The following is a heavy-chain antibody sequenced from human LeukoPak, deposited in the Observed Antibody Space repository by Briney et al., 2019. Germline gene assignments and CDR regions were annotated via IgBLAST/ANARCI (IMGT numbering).Heavy chain of an antibody. Sequence: SETLSLTCTVSGGSISSYYWSWIRQPPGKGLEWIGYIYYSGSTNYNPSLKSRVTISVDTSKNQFSPKLSSVTAADTAVYYCARGSSPVVPTGKVGAFDIWGQGTMVTVSS. CDR2: IYYSGST. J-gene: IGHJ3*02. CDR1: GGSISSYY. V-gene: IGHV4-59*01. D-gene: IGHD2-2*01. CDR3: ARGSSPVVPTGKVGAFDI.